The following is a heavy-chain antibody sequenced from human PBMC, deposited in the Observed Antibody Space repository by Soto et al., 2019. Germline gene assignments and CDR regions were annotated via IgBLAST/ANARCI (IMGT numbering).Heavy chain of an antibody. V-gene: IGHV3-30*18. CDR3: AKETIQVGGPNYFDY. Sequence: VQLVESGGGVVQPGRSLRLLCEASGFSFSRYGMHWVRQAPGMGLEWVAVISWDGLAQYYADSVKGRFTISRDNSQSTLYLQMNSLRTEVTAIYYCAKETIQVGGPNYFDYWGQGALVTVSS. CDR1: GFSFSRYG. D-gene: IGHD1-1*01. CDR2: ISWDGLAQ. J-gene: IGHJ4*02.